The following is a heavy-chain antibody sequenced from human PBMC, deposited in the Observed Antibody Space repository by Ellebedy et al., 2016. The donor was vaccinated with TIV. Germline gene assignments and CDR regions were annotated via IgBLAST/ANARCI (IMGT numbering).Heavy chain of an antibody. Sequence: SETLSLXCTVSGGSISSSSYYWGWIRQPPGKGLEWIGSIYYSGSTNYNPSLKSRVTKSVDTSKNQFSLKLSSVTAADTAVYYCARLRQQLPPSWFNPWGQGTLVTVSS. V-gene: IGHV4-39*07. CDR1: GGSISSSSYY. D-gene: IGHD6-13*01. CDR2: IYYSGST. CDR3: ARLRQQLPPSWFNP. J-gene: IGHJ5*02.